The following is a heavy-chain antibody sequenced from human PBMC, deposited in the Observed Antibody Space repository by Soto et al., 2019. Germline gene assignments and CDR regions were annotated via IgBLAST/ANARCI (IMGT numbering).Heavy chain of an antibody. V-gene: IGHV4-4*07. CDR3: ARDPYSWNDGDYYGMDV. Sequence: PSETLSLTCTVSGGSISSYDCSWIRQPAGKGLEWIGRIYTSGSTNYNPTLKSRVTMSVDTSKNQFSLKLSSVTAADTAVYYCARDPYSWNDGDYYGMDVWGQGTTVTVSS. CDR1: GGSISSYD. CDR2: IYTSGST. D-gene: IGHD1-20*01. J-gene: IGHJ6*02.